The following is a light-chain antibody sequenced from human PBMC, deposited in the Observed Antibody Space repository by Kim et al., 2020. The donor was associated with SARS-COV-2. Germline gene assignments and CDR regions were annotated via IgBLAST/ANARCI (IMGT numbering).Light chain of an antibody. CDR2: GAS. J-gene: IGKJ2*01. Sequence: LSPGERATLSCMASQSVNSNYLAWYQQKLGQAPRLLIYGASSRAIGIPDRFSGSGSGTDFTLTISRLEPEDFAVYYCQQYGNSQYTFGQGTKLEI. CDR1: QSVNSNY. V-gene: IGKV3-20*01. CDR3: QQYGNSQYT.